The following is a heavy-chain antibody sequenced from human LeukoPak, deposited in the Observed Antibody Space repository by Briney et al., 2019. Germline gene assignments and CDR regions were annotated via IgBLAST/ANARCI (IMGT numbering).Heavy chain of an antibody. D-gene: IGHD3-22*01. CDR1: GFTFSYHW. J-gene: IGHJ4*01. CDR3: ARGPGSSGGAYVGDY. Sequence: PGGSLRLSCGASGFTFSYHWMHWVRQVPGKGLVWVSRIDGGGSSISYADSVKGRFSVSRDNAKSTLYLQMSSLRAEDTAVYYCARGPGSSGGAYVGDYWGPGTLVTVSS. V-gene: IGHV3-74*01. CDR2: IDGGGSSI.